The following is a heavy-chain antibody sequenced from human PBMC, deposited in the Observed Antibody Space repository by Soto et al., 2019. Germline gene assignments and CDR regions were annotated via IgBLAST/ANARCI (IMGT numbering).Heavy chain of an antibody. CDR1: GGSISSYY. CDR3: ARQPIVATSPYYYYYYGMDV. V-gene: IGHV4-59*01. CDR2: IYYNGST. D-gene: IGHD5-12*01. J-gene: IGHJ6*02. Sequence: SETLSLTCTVSGGSISSYYWSWIRQPPGKGLEWIGYIYYNGSTNYNPSLKSRVTISVDTSKNQFSLKLSSVTAADTAVYYCARQPIVATSPYYYYYYGMDVWGQGTTVTVSS.